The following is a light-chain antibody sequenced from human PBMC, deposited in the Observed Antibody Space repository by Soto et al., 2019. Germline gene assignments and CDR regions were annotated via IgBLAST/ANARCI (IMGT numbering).Light chain of an antibody. CDR3: QQSYSTPYT. CDR2: GAS. CDR1: QSIDSY. J-gene: IGKJ2*01. V-gene: IGKV1-39*01. Sequence: DIQMTQSPSSLSASVGDRVTITCRASQSIDSYVNWYQQRVGKAPKVLIYGASTLQSGVPSRFSGSRSGTSINLTISSLQPEDFATYYGQQSYSTPYTVGQGTKLEIK.